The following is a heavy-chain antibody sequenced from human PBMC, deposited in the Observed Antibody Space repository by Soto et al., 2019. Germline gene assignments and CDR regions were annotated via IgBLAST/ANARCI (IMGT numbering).Heavy chain of an antibody. J-gene: IGHJ3*02. CDR3: TEAFDI. CDR1: GYTFANYG. V-gene: IGHV1-18*01. D-gene: IGHD4-17*01. CDR2: ISSHNRNT. Sequence: GASVKVSCKASGYTFANYGISWVRQAPGQGLEWMGWISSHNRNTNYAQNFQGRVTMTMDTSTNTAYMDPVDTATYYCAHRLTTEAFDIWGQGTMVTVSS.